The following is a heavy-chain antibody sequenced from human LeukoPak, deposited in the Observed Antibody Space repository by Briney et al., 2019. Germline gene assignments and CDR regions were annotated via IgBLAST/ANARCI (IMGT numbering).Heavy chain of an antibody. CDR3: TRMTAGHDY. V-gene: IGHV4-34*01. CDR1: GVSFDDYY. CDR2: INHSGYT. J-gene: IGHJ4*02. D-gene: IGHD2-21*02. Sequence: SETLSLTCAVSGVSFDDYYWSWVRQTPGKGLEWIGEINHSGYTNNSPSLKSRVTLSIDTSRKQFSLNLRSVTVADTGIYYCTRMTAGHDYWGQGTLVTVSS.